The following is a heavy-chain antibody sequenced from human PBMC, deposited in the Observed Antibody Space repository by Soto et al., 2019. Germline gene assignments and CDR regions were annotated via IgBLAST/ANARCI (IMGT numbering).Heavy chain of an antibody. Sequence: SETLSLTCTVSGGSISSYYWSWIRQPPGKGLEWIGYIYYSGSTNYNPSLKSRVTISVDTSKNQFSLKLSSVTAADTAVYYCARVSLVRGVYYYYYMDVWGKGTTVTVSS. J-gene: IGHJ6*03. CDR1: GGSISSYY. CDR3: ARVSLVRGVYYYYYMDV. CDR2: IYYSGST. V-gene: IGHV4-59*01. D-gene: IGHD3-10*01.